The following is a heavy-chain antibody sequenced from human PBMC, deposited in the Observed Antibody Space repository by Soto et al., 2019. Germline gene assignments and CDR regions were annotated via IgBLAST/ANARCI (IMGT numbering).Heavy chain of an antibody. CDR3: ARARRGYSYGYHAFDI. V-gene: IGHV3-74*01. CDR1: GFTFSSYW. Sequence: GSLRLSCAASGFTFSSYWMHWVRQAPGKGLVWVSRINSDGSSTSYADSVKGRFTISRDNAKNTLYLQMNSLRAEDTAVYYCARARRGYSYGYHAFDIWGQGTMVTVSS. J-gene: IGHJ3*02. D-gene: IGHD5-18*01. CDR2: INSDGSST.